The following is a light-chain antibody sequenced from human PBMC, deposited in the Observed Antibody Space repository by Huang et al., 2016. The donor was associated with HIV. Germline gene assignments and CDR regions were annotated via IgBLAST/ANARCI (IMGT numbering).Light chain of an antibody. Sequence: EIVLTQSPATLSLSPGERATLSCRASQSVSTYLAWDQHKPGQAPRLLIYDASTRATGIPARFSGSGSGTDFTLTISSLEPEDFAVYYCQQRSNWFTFGPGTKVDFK. V-gene: IGKV3-11*01. CDR1: QSVSTY. J-gene: IGKJ3*01. CDR2: DAS. CDR3: QQRSNWFT.